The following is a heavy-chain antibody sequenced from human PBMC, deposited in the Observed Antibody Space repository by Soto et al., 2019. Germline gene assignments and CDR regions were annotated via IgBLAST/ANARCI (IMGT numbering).Heavy chain of an antibody. D-gene: IGHD2-8*01. CDR3: ARMGYCSNGECYTDRFDP. V-gene: IGHV4-59*01. Sequence: TSETLSLTCSVSGGSISAYGWGWIRQSPGKGLEWIGYMYVSGSSYYNPSLKRRVTISVDTTKNQFSLKRSSVTAADTAMYYCARMGYCSNGECYTDRFDPWGQGTLVTVSS. CDR1: GGSISAYG. CDR2: MYVSGSS. J-gene: IGHJ5*02.